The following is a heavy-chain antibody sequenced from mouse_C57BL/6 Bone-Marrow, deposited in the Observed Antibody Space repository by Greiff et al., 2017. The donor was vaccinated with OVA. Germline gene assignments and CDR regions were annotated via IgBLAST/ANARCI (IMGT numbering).Heavy chain of an antibody. CDR2: INPNNGGT. CDR1: AYTFTDYN. J-gene: IGHJ2*01. V-gene: IGHV1-22*01. D-gene: IGHD2-2*01. Sequence: VQLKQSGPELVKPGASVKMSCKASAYTFTDYNMHWVKQSHGKSLEWIGYINPNNGGTSYNQKFKGKATLTVNKSSSTAYMGLRSLTSEDSAVYDCARRGGVTTGYFDYWGQGTTLTVSS. CDR3: ARRGGVTTGYFDY.